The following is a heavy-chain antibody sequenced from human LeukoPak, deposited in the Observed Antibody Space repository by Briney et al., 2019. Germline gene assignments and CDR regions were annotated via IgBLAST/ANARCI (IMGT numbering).Heavy chain of an antibody. CDR1: GYTFTSYY. CDR3: ARGPRVWGSYRYYYYGMDV. D-gene: IGHD3-16*02. CDR2: INPSGGST. V-gene: IGHV1-46*01. Sequence: ASVKVSCKASGYTFTSYYMHWVRQAPGQGLEWMGIINPSGGSTSYAQKFQGRVTMTRDTSTSTVYMELSSLRSEDTAVYYCARGPRVWGSYRYYYYGMDVWGQGTTVTVSS. J-gene: IGHJ6*02.